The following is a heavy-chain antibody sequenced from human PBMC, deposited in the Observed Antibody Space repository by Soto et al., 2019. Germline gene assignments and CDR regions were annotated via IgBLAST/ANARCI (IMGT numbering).Heavy chain of an antibody. J-gene: IGHJ5*02. Sequence: SETLSLTCTVSGGSISSGDYYWSWIRQPPGKGLEWIGYIYYSGSTYYNPSLKSRVTISVDTSKNQFSLKLSSVTAADTAVYYCASLPPRMVVALLPIATWGQGILVTVSS. CDR1: GGSISSGDYY. D-gene: IGHD2-21*01. CDR2: IYYSGST. V-gene: IGHV4-30-4*01. CDR3: ASLPPRMVVALLPIAT.